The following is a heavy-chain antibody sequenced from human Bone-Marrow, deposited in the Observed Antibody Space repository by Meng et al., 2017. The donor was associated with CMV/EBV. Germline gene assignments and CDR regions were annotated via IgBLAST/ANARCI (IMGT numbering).Heavy chain of an antibody. V-gene: IGHV3-30-3*01. CDR1: GFTFSSYA. Sequence: ASGFTFSSYAMHWVRQAPCKGLEWVAVISYDGSNKYYADSVKGRFTISRDNSKNTLYLQMNSLRAEDTAVYYCARDGLDYGDYFDYWGQGTLVTVSS. J-gene: IGHJ4*02. D-gene: IGHD4-17*01. CDR2: ISYDGSNK. CDR3: ARDGLDYGDYFDY.